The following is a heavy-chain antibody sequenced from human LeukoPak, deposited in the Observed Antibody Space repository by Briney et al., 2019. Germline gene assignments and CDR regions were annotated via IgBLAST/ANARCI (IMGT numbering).Heavy chain of an antibody. Sequence: PGGSLRLSCAASGFTFSSYGMHWVRQAPGKGLEWVAVISYDGSNKYYADSVKGRFTISRDNSKNTLYLQMNSLRAEDTAVYYCAILTTXTTFDYWGQGXLXTXSS. V-gene: IGHV3-30*03. CDR2: ISYDGSNK. CDR3: AILTTXTTFDY. J-gene: IGHJ4*02. D-gene: IGHD4-17*01. CDR1: GFTFSSYG.